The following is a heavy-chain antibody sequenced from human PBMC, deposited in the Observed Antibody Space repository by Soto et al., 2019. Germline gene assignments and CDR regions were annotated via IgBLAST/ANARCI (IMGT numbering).Heavy chain of an antibody. Sequence: QVQLVQSGAEVKEPGASVKVSCKASGYTFTTYDINWVRQATGQGLEWMGWMNPNTGKTGYAQKFQGRVTMTSDTSTSTAYMELSSLRSEDTAVYYCARSPWFDYGDYAFKWLDPWGQGTLVTVSS. V-gene: IGHV1-8*01. CDR3: ARSPWFDYGDYAFKWLDP. CDR1: GYTFTTYD. J-gene: IGHJ5*02. CDR2: MNPNTGKT. D-gene: IGHD4-17*01.